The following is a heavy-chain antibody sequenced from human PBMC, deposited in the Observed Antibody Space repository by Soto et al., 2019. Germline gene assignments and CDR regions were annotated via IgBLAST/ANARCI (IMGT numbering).Heavy chain of an antibody. D-gene: IGHD3-16*01. CDR1: EYTFRNYW. Sequence: GESLKISCNASEYTFRNYWIAWVRQMPGKGLECIGIIYPGDSDTKYSPSFRGQVTISADKSVSNAYLQWSSLRASDTAVYYCARDALGLGGAGPYDYWGQGTLVTVSS. CDR2: IYPGDSDT. J-gene: IGHJ4*02. CDR3: ARDALGLGGAGPYDY. V-gene: IGHV5-51*01.